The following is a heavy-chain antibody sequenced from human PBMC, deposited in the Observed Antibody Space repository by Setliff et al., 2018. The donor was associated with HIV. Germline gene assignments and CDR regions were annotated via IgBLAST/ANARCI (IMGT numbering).Heavy chain of an antibody. J-gene: IGHJ4*02. CDR3: ASRWPAMREFDY. V-gene: IGHV4-39*07. CDR1: GGSISGSSYY. D-gene: IGHD2-2*01. Sequence: PSETLSLTCTVSGGSISGSSYYWGWIRQSPEKGLEWIGEINHSGSTNYNPSLKSRVTISVDRSKNQFSLKVTSVTAADTAVYYCASRWPAMREFDYWGQGTLVTVSS. CDR2: INHSGST.